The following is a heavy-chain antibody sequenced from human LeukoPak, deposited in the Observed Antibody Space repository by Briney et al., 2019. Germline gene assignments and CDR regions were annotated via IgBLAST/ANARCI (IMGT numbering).Heavy chain of an antibody. CDR3: ARVIMRWLQFDAFDI. Sequence: GGSLRLSCAASGFTFSSYSMSWVRQAPGKGLEWVSSISSSSSYIYYADSVKGRFTISRDNAKNSLYLQMNSLRAEDTAVYYCARVIMRWLQFDAFDIWGQGTMVTVSS. CDR1: GFTFSSYS. V-gene: IGHV3-21*01. D-gene: IGHD5-24*01. J-gene: IGHJ3*02. CDR2: ISSSSSYI.